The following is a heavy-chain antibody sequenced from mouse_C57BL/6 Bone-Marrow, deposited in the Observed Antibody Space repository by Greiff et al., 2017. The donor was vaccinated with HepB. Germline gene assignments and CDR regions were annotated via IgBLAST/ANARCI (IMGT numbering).Heavy chain of an antibody. V-gene: IGHV5-12*01. Sequence: DVKLVESGGGLVQPGGSLKLSCAASGFTFSDYYMYWVRQTPEKRLEWVAYISNGGGSTYYPDTVKGRFTISRANAKNTLYLQMSRLKSEDTAMYYCARLIYYGSSTYYYAMDYWGQGTSVTVSS. J-gene: IGHJ4*01. CDR2: ISNGGGST. D-gene: IGHD1-1*01. CDR1: GFTFSDYY. CDR3: ARLIYYGSSTYYYAMDY.